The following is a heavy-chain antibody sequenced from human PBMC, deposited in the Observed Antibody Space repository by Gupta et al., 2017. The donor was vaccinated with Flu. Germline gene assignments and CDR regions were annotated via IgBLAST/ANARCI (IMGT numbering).Heavy chain of an antibody. V-gene: IGHV4-59*01. D-gene: IGHD3-9*01. CDR2: IYYRWST. J-gene: IGHJ3*02. CDR3: ARFSGDILTGYYNVVYAFAI. CDR1: GGSISSYY. Sequence: QVQLQESGPGLVKPSETLSLTCTVSGGSISSYYWSWIRQPPGKGLEVIGYIYYRWSTNYTPSLKSRVTIAVDTSKNQFSLKLSSVTAADTAVYYCARFSGDILTGYYNVVYAFAIWGQGTMVTVSS.